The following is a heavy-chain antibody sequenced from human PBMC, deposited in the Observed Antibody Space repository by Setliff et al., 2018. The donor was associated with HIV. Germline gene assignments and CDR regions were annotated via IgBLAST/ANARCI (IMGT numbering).Heavy chain of an antibody. CDR2: ISYDGRNK. D-gene: IGHD7-27*01. J-gene: IGHJ6*03. CDR1: GSTISNYG. Sequence: PGGSLRLSCAASGSTISNYGMHWVRQAPGKGLEWVTLISYDGRNKYYADSVKGRFTISRDNSKNTLYLQMNSLRPEDTAVYYCAKDPTSHWGYYMDVWGNGTTVTVSS. V-gene: IGHV3-30*18. CDR3: AKDPTSHWGYYMDV.